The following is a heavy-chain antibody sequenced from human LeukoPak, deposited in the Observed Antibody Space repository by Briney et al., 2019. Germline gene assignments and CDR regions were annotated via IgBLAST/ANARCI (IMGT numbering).Heavy chain of an antibody. CDR2: IIPIFGTA. V-gene: IGHV1-69*05. J-gene: IGHJ4*02. CDR1: GGTFSSYA. CDR3: ARSSSSSWEPESAAPNFDY. Sequence: SVTVSCKASGGTFSSYAISWVRQSPGQGLEWVGGIIPIFGTANYAQKIQGRVTITTDESTSTDYMELSSLRCEDTAVYYCARSSSSSWEPESAAPNFDYSGQGTLVTVSS. D-gene: IGHD6-6*01.